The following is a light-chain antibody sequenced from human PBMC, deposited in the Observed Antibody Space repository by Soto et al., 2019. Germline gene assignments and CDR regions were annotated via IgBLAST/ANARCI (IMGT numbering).Light chain of an antibody. V-gene: IGKV1-5*01. CDR1: QSVAGW. CDR3: LQHNSYSWT. J-gene: IGKJ1*01. Sequence: DIQMTQSPSTLSASVGDTVTITCRASQSVAGWLAWYQQKPGKAPTLLIYDASALPRGVPSRFSGSGSGTEFTLTISSLQPEDFATYYCLQHNSYSWTFGQGTKVDIK. CDR2: DAS.